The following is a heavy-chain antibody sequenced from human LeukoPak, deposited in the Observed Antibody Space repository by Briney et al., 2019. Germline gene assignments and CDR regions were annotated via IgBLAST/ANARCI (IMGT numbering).Heavy chain of an antibody. J-gene: IGHJ6*02. CDR2: MNPNSGNT. CDR1: GYTFTSYD. Sequence: ASVKVSRKASGYTFTSYDINWVRQATGQGLEWMGWMNPNSGNTGYAQKFQGRVTMTRNTSISTAYMELSSLRSEDTAVYYCARGEYDFWSGYYTGYYYYGMDVWGQGTTVTVSS. CDR3: ARGEYDFWSGYYTGYYYYGMDV. V-gene: IGHV1-8*01. D-gene: IGHD3-3*01.